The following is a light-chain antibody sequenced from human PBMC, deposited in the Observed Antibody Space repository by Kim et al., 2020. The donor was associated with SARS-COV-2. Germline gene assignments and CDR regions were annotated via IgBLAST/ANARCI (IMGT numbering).Light chain of an antibody. CDR3: QAWDTSTYV. V-gene: IGLV3-1*01. CDR2: QDT. CDR1: KLGHKY. Sequence: VSPGHTASITCSGDKLGHKYVCWYQQKPGQSPVLVIYQDTKRPSEIPERFSGSNSGNTATLTISGTQAMDEADYYCQAWDTSTYVFGTGTKVTVL. J-gene: IGLJ1*01.